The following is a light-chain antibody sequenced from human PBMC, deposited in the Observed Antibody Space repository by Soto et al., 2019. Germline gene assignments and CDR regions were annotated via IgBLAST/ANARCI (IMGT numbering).Light chain of an antibody. CDR1: SSNIGGNS. V-gene: IGLV1-51*01. CDR2: DDN. Sequence: QSVLTQPPSVSAAPGQKVTISCSGSSSNIGGNSVSWYQQLPGTAPKLLIYDDNKRPSGIPDRFSGSKSGTSPTLGITGFQTGDEADYYCGSWDSSRSAEAFGNGTKVTVL. J-gene: IGLJ1*01. CDR3: GSWDSSRSAEA.